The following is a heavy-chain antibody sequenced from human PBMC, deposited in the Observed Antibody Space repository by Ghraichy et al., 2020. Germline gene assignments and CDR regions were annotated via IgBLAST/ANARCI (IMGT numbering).Heavy chain of an antibody. Sequence: GGSLRLSCAVSGFTFTDYWMHWVRQAPGKGLVWVSSIYTDVSTATYADSVKGRFTISRDNAENTLYLQMNSLRADDTAVYYCASSAVTYYGTALDYWGQGNLVIVSS. CDR1: GFTFTDYW. J-gene: IGHJ4*02. CDR2: IYTDVSTA. D-gene: IGHD4-17*01. CDR3: ASSAVTYYGTALDY. V-gene: IGHV3-74*01.